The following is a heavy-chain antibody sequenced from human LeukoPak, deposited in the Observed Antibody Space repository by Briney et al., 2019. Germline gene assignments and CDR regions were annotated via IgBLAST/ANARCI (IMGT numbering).Heavy chain of an antibody. CDR1: GGSISSYC. Sequence: PSETLSLTCTVSGGSISSYCWSWIRQPPGKGLEWIGYIYYSGSTNYNPSLKSRVTISVDTSKNQFSLKLSSVTAADTAVYYCARAIPGGYYDSSGYKFDPWGQGTLVTVSS. D-gene: IGHD3-22*01. J-gene: IGHJ5*02. CDR2: IYYSGST. CDR3: ARAIPGGYYDSSGYKFDP. V-gene: IGHV4-59*01.